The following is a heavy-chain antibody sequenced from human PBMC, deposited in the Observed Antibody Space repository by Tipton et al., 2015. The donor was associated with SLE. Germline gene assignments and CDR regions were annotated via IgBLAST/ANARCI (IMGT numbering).Heavy chain of an antibody. Sequence: TLSLTCAVSGYSISSSYYWSWIRQPPGKGLEWIGYIYYSGSTNYNPSLKSRVTISVDTSKNQFSLKLSSVTAADTAVYYCARVGPERTLDYWGQGTLVTVSS. J-gene: IGHJ4*02. CDR2: IYYSGST. CDR1: GYSISSSYY. CDR3: ARVGPERTLDY. D-gene: IGHD1-14*01. V-gene: IGHV4-59*08.